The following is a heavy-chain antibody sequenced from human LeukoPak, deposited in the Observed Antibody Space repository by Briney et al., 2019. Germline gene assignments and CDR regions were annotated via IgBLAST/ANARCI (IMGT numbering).Heavy chain of an antibody. D-gene: IGHD3-22*01. CDR2: IYYSGST. CDR1: GGSISSYY. CDR3: ARANFYYDSSGLI. Sequence: SETLSLTCTVSGGSISSYYWSWIRQPPGKGLEWIGYIYYSGSTNYNPSLKSRVTISVDTSKNQFSLKLSSVTAADTAVYCCARANFYYDSSGLIWGQGTMVTVSS. J-gene: IGHJ3*02. V-gene: IGHV4-59*01.